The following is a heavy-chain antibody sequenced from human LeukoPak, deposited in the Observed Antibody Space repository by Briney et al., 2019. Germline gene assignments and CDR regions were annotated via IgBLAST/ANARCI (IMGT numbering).Heavy chain of an antibody. CDR1: GFTFSSYG. V-gene: IGHV3-30*18. Sequence: PGGSLRLSCAASGFTFSSYGMHWVRQAPGKGLEWVAVVSYDGSDKYYADSVKGRFTISRDNSKNTLYLQMNSLRAEDTAIYYCAKVHYDSSGPFVEYYYYGMDVWGQGTTVTVSS. CDR3: AKVHYDSSGPFVEYYYYGMDV. CDR2: VSYDGSDK. J-gene: IGHJ6*02. D-gene: IGHD3-22*01.